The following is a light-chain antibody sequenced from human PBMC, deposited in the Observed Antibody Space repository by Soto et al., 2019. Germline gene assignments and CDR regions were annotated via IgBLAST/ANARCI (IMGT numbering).Light chain of an antibody. Sequence: DIQMTQSPSFVSASVGDRVTITCLASQAVSTWLAWYQQKPGDAPKLQIYAASTLQSGVPSRFSGSGSGTDFTLTIRSLQPEDFATYYCQQANSFPRTFGGGTKVDIK. J-gene: IGKJ4*01. CDR1: QAVSTW. CDR3: QQANSFPRT. CDR2: AAS. V-gene: IGKV1-12*01.